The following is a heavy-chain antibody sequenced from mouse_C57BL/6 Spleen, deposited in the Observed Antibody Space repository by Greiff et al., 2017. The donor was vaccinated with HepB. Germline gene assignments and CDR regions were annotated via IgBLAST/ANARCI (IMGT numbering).Heavy chain of an antibody. Sequence: EVKLQESGPGLVKPSQSLSLTCSVTGYSITSGYYWNWIRQFPGNKLEWMGYISYDGSNNYNPSLKNRISITRDTSKNQFFLKLNSVTTEDTATYYCLLKNAMDYWGQGTSVTVSS. V-gene: IGHV3-6*01. CDR2: ISYDGSN. CDR3: LLKNAMDY. J-gene: IGHJ4*01. CDR1: GYSITSGYY.